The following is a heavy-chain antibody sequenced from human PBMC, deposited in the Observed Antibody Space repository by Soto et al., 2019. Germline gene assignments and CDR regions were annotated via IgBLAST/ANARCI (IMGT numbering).Heavy chain of an antibody. CDR3: AKLPQYSSGWEDAFDI. D-gene: IGHD6-19*01. V-gene: IGHV3-30*18. J-gene: IGHJ3*02. CDR1: GFTFSSYG. Sequence: QVQLVESGGGVVQPGRSLRLSCAASGFTFSSYGMHWVRQAPGKGLEWVAVISYDGSNKYYADSVKGRFTISRDNSKNTLYLQMNRLRAEDTAVYYCAKLPQYSSGWEDAFDIWGQGTMVTVSS. CDR2: ISYDGSNK.